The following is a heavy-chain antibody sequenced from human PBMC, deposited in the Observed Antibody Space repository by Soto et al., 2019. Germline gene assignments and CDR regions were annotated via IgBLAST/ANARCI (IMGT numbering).Heavy chain of an antibody. CDR3: ASNYDSTYQFDY. J-gene: IGHJ4*02. Sequence: PSETLSLTCTVSGDSISRGAYYWTWIRQHPVKGLEWIGYIYYSGSTYYNPSLKSRVTISVDTSKNQFSLKLSSVTAADTAVYYCASNYDSTYQFDYWGQGTLVTVSS. CDR2: IYYSGST. V-gene: IGHV4-31*03. D-gene: IGHD3-22*01. CDR1: GDSISRGAYY.